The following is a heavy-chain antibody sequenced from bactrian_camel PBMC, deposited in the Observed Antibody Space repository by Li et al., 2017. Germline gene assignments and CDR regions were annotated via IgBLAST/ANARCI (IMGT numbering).Heavy chain of an antibody. V-gene: IGHV3-3*01. J-gene: IGHJ4*01. CDR3: AADPPSSWNSEPCKIYEYFY. CDR2: IYTTDGVT. Sequence: HVQLVESGGGSVQAGGSLRLSCAASGYTYSSDCMGWFRQAPGKEREAVAAIYTTDGVTFYADSVKGRFTISQDNDKNTVYLQMDSLTPADSGVYYCAADPPSSWNSEPCKIYEYFYWGQGTQVTVS. CDR1: GYTYSSDC. D-gene: IGHD4*01.